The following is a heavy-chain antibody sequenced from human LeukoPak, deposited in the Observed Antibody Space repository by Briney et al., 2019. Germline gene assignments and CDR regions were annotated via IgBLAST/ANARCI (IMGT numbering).Heavy chain of an antibody. D-gene: IGHD3-22*01. Sequence: ASVKVSCKASGYTFTSYGISWVRQAPGQGLEWMGWISAYNGNTNYAQKLQGRVTMTTDTSTSTAYMELRSLRSDDTAVSYCARDRYYDSSGYYLPPHYWGQGTLVTVSS. V-gene: IGHV1-18*01. CDR3: ARDRYYDSSGYYLPPHY. CDR2: ISAYNGNT. J-gene: IGHJ4*02. CDR1: GYTFTSYG.